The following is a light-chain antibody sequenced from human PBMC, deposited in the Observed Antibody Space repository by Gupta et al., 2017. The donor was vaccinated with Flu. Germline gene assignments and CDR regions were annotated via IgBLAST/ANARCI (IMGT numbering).Light chain of an antibody. CDR2: EVS. V-gene: IGLV2-14*01. Sequence: SALTQPASVSGSPGQSITISCTGTSSDVGGYNYVSWYQQHPGKAPKLMIYEVSNRPAGVATRFSGSKSGNTASLTISVRTEEDAADYYYRSDTSSSTWVFGGGTKLTVL. J-gene: IGLJ3*02. CDR1: SSDVGGYNY. CDR3: RSDTSSSTWV.